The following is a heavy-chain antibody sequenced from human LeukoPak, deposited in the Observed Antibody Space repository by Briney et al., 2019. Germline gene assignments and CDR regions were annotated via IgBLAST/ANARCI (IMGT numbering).Heavy chain of an antibody. Sequence: ASVKVSCKASGGTFTSYGISWVRQAPGQGLEWMGWISAYNGNTNYAQKLQGRVTMTTDTSTSTAYMELRSLRSDDTAVYYCAGEITVVTREYYFDYWGQGTLVTVSS. CDR2: ISAYNGNT. CDR1: GGTFTSYG. D-gene: IGHD4-23*01. J-gene: IGHJ4*02. V-gene: IGHV1-18*01. CDR3: AGEITVVTREYYFDY.